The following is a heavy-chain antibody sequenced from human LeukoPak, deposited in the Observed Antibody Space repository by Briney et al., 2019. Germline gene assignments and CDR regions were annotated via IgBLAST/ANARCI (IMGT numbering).Heavy chain of an antibody. D-gene: IGHD6-13*01. CDR2: VDGGGGGT. Sequence: GGSLRLSCTASGFTFSSYWMSWVRQAPGKGLEWVSSVDGGGGGTYYADSVKGRFTISRDNSKDTLYLQMNGLRAEDTAVYFCAKQSAGSAAWYSLHYDFWGQGTLVTVSS. CDR1: GFTFSSYW. CDR3: AKQSAGSAAWYSLHYDF. V-gene: IGHV3-23*01. J-gene: IGHJ4*02.